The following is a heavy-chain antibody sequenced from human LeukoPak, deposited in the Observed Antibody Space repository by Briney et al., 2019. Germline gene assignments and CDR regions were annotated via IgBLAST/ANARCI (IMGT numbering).Heavy chain of an antibody. CDR3: AREGMALVNFDY. CDR1: GFTFSSYW. Sequence: GSLRLSCAASGFTFSSYWMSWVRRAPGKGLEWVATIKQDGSEKSYLDSVKGRFTISRDNAKNSLYLQMNSLRGEDTAVYYCAREGMALVNFDYWGQGTLVTVSS. V-gene: IGHV3-7*01. CDR2: IKQDGSEK. D-gene: IGHD4-23*01. J-gene: IGHJ4*02.